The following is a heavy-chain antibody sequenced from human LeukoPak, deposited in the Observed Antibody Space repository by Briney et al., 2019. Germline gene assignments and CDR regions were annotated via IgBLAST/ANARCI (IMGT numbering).Heavy chain of an antibody. V-gene: IGHV3-48*03. D-gene: IGHD2-8*01. Sequence: GGSLRLSCAVSGFTFSNYAINWVRQAPGKGLEWLSYIGSNGDDKLYADSVKGRFTTSRDDAKNSVYLQMNSLRDEDTALYYCARDLNGDEDFDYWGQGTLVTVSS. CDR3: ARDLNGDEDFDY. J-gene: IGHJ4*02. CDR1: GFTFSNYA. CDR2: IGSNGDDK.